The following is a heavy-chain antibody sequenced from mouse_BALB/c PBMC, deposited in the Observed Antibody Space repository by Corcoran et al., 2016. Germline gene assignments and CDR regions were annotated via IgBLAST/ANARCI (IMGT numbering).Heavy chain of an antibody. V-gene: IGHV1-26*01. CDR2: INPYNGAT. CDR1: GYSFTGYY. J-gene: IGHJ3*01. CDR3: ARSPVGVTTATAWFAY. Sequence: EVQLQQSGPELVKPGASVKISCKASGYSFTGYYMHWVKQSHVKSLEWIGRINPYNGATSYNQNFRDKASLTVDKSSSTAYMELHSLTSEDSAVYYCARSPVGVTTATAWFAYWGQGTLVTVSA. D-gene: IGHD1-2*01.